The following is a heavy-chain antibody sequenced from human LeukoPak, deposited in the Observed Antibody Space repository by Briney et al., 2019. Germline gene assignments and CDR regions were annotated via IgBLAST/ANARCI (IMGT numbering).Heavy chain of an antibody. CDR3: ARLVYGDYPSYYYYYGMDV. V-gene: IGHV4-4*07. J-gene: IGHJ6*02. CDR2: IYTSGST. Sequence: SETLSLTCTVPGGSISGYYWSWIRQPAGKGMEWIGRIYTSGSTNYNPSLKSRVTMSVDTSKNQFSLKLSSVTAADTAVYYCARLVYGDYPSYYYYYGMDVWGQGTTVTVSS. CDR1: GGSISGYY. D-gene: IGHD4-17*01.